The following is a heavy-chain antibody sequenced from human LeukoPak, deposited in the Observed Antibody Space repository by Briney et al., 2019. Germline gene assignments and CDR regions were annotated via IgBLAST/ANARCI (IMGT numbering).Heavy chain of an antibody. CDR3: ARDPSGWYSWFQGDFDY. V-gene: IGHV3-21*01. D-gene: IGHD6-19*01. Sequence: GGSLRLSCAASGFTFSSYSMNWVRQAPGKGLEWVSSISSSSGYIYCADSVKGRFTISRDNAKNSLYLQMNSLRAEDTAVYYCARDPSGWYSWFQGDFDYWGQGTLVTVSS. CDR2: ISSSSGYI. J-gene: IGHJ4*02. CDR1: GFTFSSYS.